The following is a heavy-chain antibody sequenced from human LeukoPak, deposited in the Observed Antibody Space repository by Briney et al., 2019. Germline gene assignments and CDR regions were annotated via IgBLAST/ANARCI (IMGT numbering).Heavy chain of an antibody. CDR3: ARATITMMVGIPADAFDI. D-gene: IGHD3-22*01. CDR2: IYYSGNT. Sequence: SETLSLTCTVSGGSTSTISYYWGWIRQPPGKGLEWIGTIYYSGNTYYNPSVKSRVTISVDTSKSQFSLKLSSVTAADTAVYYCARATITMMVGIPADAFDIWGQGTMVTVSS. J-gene: IGHJ3*02. CDR1: GGSTSTISYY. V-gene: IGHV4-39*01.